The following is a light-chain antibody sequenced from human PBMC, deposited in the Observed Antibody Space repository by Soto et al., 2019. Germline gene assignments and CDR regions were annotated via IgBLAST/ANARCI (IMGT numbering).Light chain of an antibody. V-gene: IGLV1-40*01. Sequence: QSVLTQPPSVSGAPGQRVTISCTGSSSNIGAGYDVHWYQQLPGTAPKLLIYANSNRPSGVPGRFSGSKSGTSASLAITGLQAEDEADYYCSSYSGSSVVIFGGGTKLTVL. J-gene: IGLJ2*01. CDR3: SSYSGSSVVI. CDR2: ANS. CDR1: SSNIGAGYD.